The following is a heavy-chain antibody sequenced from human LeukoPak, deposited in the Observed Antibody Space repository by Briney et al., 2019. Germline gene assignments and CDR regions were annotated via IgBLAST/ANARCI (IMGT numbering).Heavy chain of an antibody. CDR3: ARENSGYDFGDAFDI. Sequence: GASGKVSGKADGSNFTSYDIKWVSEAPGQGLEWMGWFSAYNGNTNYAQKLQGRVTMTTDTSPSTAYMALRSLRSDDTAVYYRARENSGYDFGDAFDIWGQGTMVTVSS. V-gene: IGHV1-18*01. J-gene: IGHJ3*02. D-gene: IGHD5-12*01. CDR2: FSAYNGNT. CDR1: GSNFTSYD.